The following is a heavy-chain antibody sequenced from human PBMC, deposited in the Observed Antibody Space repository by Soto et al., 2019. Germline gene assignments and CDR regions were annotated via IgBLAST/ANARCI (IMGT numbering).Heavy chain of an antibody. CDR2: VSPYNGNT. D-gene: IGHD3-9*01. Sequence: QVQLVQSGGEVKKPGASVKVSCKTSGYTFSKYGISWVRQAPGQGLEWIGWVSPYNGNTNHAQKLQGRVTMTTDTSTCTAYMEIWSLRSDDSVVYSAATDGFDLLTGYYTGGAVEIWGQGRMVTVSS. J-gene: IGHJ3*02. CDR3: ATDGFDLLTGYYTGGAVEI. CDR1: GYTFSKYG. V-gene: IGHV1-18*04.